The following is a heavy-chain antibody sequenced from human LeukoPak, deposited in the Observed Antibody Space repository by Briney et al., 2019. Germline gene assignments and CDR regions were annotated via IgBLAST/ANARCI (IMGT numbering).Heavy chain of an antibody. D-gene: IGHD3-22*01. V-gene: IGHV3-21*01. CDR3: ARYYYDSSGYYYEDYYYYYMDV. CDR1: RFTFSSYS. CDR2: ISSSGSYI. J-gene: IGHJ6*03. Sequence: GGSLRLSCAASRFTFSSYSMNWVRQAPGKGLEWVSSISSSGSYIYYADSVKGRFTISRDNAKNSLYLQMNSLRAEDTAVYYCARYYYDSSGYYYEDYYYYYMDVWGKGTTVTISS.